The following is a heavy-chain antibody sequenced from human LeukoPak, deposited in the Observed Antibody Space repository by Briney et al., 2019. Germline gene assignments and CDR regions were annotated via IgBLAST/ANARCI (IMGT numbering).Heavy chain of an antibody. D-gene: IGHD5-18*01. CDR3: ATELGYSYATWLFDY. CDR2: ISYDGSNK. CDR1: GFTFSSYG. V-gene: IGHV3-30*03. J-gene: IGHJ4*02. Sequence: PGGSLRLSCAASGFTFSSYGMHWVRQAPGKGLEWVAVISYDGSNKYYADSVKGRFTISRDNSKNTLYLQMNSLRAEDTAVYYCATELGYSYATWLFDYWGQGTLVTVSS.